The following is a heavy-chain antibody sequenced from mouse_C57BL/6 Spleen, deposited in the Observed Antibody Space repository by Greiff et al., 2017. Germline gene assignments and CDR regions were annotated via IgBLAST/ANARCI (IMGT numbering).Heavy chain of an antibody. CDR1: GYTFTSYW. J-gene: IGHJ2*01. CDR3: ARQLGQYYFDY. Sequence: QVQLKQPGAELVKPGASVKMSCKASGYTFTSYWITWVKQRPGQGLEWIGDIYPGSGSTNYNEKFKSTATLTVDTSSSTAYMQRSSLTSEDSAVYYCARQLGQYYFDYWGQGTTLTVSS. D-gene: IGHD4-1*02. CDR2: IYPGSGST. V-gene: IGHV1-55*01.